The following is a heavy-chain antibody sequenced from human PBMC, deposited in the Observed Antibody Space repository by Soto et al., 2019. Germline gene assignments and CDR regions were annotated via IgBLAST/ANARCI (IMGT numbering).Heavy chain of an antibody. CDR3: SIGSWSAETFDI. CDR2: IIPMLAVT. CDR1: GGTFSTYT. J-gene: IGHJ3*02. D-gene: IGHD2-2*01. V-gene: IGHV1-69*02. Sequence: QVHLVQSGAEVKKPGSSVKVSCKAAGGTFSTYTLIWVRQAPGQGLEWIGRIIPMLAVTNSAQRFQGRVTLTADKSTSTAFMELTSLRSDDTAVYYCSIGSWSAETFDIWGQGTMVTVSS.